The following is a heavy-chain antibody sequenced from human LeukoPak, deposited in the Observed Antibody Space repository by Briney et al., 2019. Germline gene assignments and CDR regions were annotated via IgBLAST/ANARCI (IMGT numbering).Heavy chain of an antibody. CDR3: ARDPPVSASYYYYGMDV. D-gene: IGHD5/OR15-5a*01. V-gene: IGHV1-69*13. CDR2: ILPIFGTA. Sequence: ASVKVSCKASGGTFSSYAISWVRQAPGQGLEWMGGILPIFGTANYAQKFQGRVTITADESTSTAYMELSSLRSEDTAVYYCARDPPVSASYYYYGMDVWGQGTTVTVSS. J-gene: IGHJ6*02. CDR1: GGTFSSYA.